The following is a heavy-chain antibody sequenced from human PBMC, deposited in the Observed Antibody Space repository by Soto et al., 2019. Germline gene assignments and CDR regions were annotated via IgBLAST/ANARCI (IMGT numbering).Heavy chain of an antibody. CDR3: ARGRGPYGSGSYYYYFDY. D-gene: IGHD3-10*01. J-gene: IGHJ4*02. V-gene: IGHV1-8*01. CDR2: MNPNSGNT. CDR1: GYTFTSYD. Sequence: QVQLVQSGAEVKKPGASVKVSCKASGYTFTSYDINWVRQATGQGLEWMGWMNPNSGNTGYAQKFQGRVTMTRNTSISTAYMDLSSLRSEDTAVYYCARGRGPYGSGSYYYYFDYWGQGTLVTVSS.